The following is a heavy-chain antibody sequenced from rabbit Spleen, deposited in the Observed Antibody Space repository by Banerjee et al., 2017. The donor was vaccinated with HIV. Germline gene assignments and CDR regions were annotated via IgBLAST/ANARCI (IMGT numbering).Heavy chain of an antibody. CDR2: IDTGSSGFT. J-gene: IGHJ6*01. D-gene: IGHD1-1*01. Sequence: EQLEESGGGLVKPEGSLTLTCKASGVSLNDKDVMCWVRQAPGKGLEWIACIDTGSSGFTYFASWAKGRFTISKTSSTTVTLQVTSLTAADTATYFCARDTSSSFSSYGMDLWGQGTLVTVS. CDR3: ARDTSSSFSSYGMDL. CDR1: GVSLNDKDV. V-gene: IGHV1S45*01.